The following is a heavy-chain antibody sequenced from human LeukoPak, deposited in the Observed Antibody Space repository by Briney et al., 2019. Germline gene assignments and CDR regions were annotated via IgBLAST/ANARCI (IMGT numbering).Heavy chain of an antibody. V-gene: IGHV3-48*01. Sequence: WGSLILSCAASGFTFSSYSMNWVRQAPGKGLEWVSYISSSSSTIYYADSVKGRFTISRDNAKNSLYLQMNSLRAEDTAVYYCARRSYYGSGSYYSYWGQGTLVTVSS. J-gene: IGHJ4*02. CDR1: GFTFSSYS. CDR2: ISSSSSTI. D-gene: IGHD3-10*01. CDR3: ARRSYYGSGSYYSY.